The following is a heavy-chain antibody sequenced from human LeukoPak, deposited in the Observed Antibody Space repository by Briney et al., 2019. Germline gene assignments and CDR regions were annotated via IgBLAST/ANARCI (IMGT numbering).Heavy chain of an antibody. CDR1: GGSICDRNYY. Sequence: PSETLSLTYTVSGGSICDRNYYWGWIRQPPGRGLEWIGNIYYSGSAYYSPSLKSRVTVSVDTSKNQFSLKLNSVTAADTAVYYCARQSTIAAARIDPWGQGTLVTVSS. CDR3: ARQSTIAAARIDP. CDR2: IYYSGSA. D-gene: IGHD6-25*01. V-gene: IGHV4-39*01. J-gene: IGHJ5*02.